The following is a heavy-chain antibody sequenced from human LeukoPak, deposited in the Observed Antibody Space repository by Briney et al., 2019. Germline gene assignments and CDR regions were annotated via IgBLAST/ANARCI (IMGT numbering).Heavy chain of an antibody. CDR3: ARAESQRNPDRYYYYYYMDV. J-gene: IGHJ6*03. Sequence: SETLSLTCTVSGGSISSYYWSWIRQPPGKGLEWIGYIYYSGSTNYNPSLKSRVTISVDTSKNQFSLKLSSVTAADTAVYYSARAESQRNPDRYYYYYYMDVWGKGTTVTVSS. CDR1: GGSISSYY. V-gene: IGHV4-59*01. D-gene: IGHD1-14*01. CDR2: IYYSGST.